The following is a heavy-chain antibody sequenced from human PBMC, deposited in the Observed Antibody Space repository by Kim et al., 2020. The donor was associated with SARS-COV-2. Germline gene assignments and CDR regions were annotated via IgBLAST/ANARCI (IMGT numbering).Heavy chain of an antibody. Sequence: SETLSLTCTVSGGSISSYYWSWIRQPPGKGLEWIGYIYYSGSTNYNPSLKSRVTISVDTSKNQFSLKLSSVTAADSAVYYCARAGEADFFDYWGQGTLVTVSS. CDR3: ARAGEADFFDY. J-gene: IGHJ4*02. CDR1: GGSISSYY. D-gene: IGHD3-16*01. V-gene: IGHV4-59*01. CDR2: IYYSGST.